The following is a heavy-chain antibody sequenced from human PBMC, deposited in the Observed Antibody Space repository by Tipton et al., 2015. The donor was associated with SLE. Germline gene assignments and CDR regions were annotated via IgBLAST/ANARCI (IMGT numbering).Heavy chain of an antibody. J-gene: IGHJ3*02. Sequence: QSGAEVKKPGASVKVSCKASGYSFTSYGISWVRHAPGQGLEWMGWISAYNGNTNYAKKLQGRVTMPTDKSTSSTYKELSSLLAGDTAVYYRARALRRTMVVPSSAFDIWGQGPMVPGSA. CDR3: ARALRRTMVVPSSAFDI. V-gene: IGHV1-18*01. CDR2: ISAYNGNT. D-gene: IGHD4-23*01. CDR1: GYSFTSYG.